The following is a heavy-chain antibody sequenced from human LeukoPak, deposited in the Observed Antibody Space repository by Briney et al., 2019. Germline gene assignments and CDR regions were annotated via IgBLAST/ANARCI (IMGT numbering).Heavy chain of an antibody. CDR3: ARDARSPELSSPVDY. V-gene: IGHV1-2*02. CDR2: INPNSGGT. D-gene: IGHD6-13*01. CDR1: GYTFTGYY. Sequence: ASVKVSCKASGYTFTGYYMHWVRQAPGQGLEWMGWINPNSGGTNYAQKFQGRVTMTRDTSISTAYMELSRLRSDDTAVYYCARDARSPELSSPVDYWGQGTLVTVSS. J-gene: IGHJ4*02.